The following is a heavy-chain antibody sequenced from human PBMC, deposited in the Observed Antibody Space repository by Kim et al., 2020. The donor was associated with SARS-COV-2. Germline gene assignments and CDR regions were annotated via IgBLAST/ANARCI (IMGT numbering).Heavy chain of an antibody. V-gene: IGHV3-23*01. D-gene: IGHD2-2*02. Sequence: GGSLRLSCVASGLIFKNFAMSWVRQAPGKGLEWVSILSGSGGGALYADSVKGRFTISRDNSKNTLYLQMNGMRGEDTGVDYCVDGGYTEYGDQWGEGSL. CDR3: VDGGYTEYGDQ. CDR2: LSGSGGGA. CDR1: GLIFKNFA. J-gene: IGHJ1*01.